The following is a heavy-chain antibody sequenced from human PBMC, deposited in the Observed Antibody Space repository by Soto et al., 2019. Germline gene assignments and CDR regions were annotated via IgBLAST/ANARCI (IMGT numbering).Heavy chain of an antibody. CDR1: GFAFSSYW. CDR2: IKKDGSEK. V-gene: IGHV3-7*04. CDR3: ARDFDSSGFDY. D-gene: IGHD3-22*01. J-gene: IGHJ4*02. Sequence: EVQLVESGGGLVQPGGSLRLSCAASGFAFSSYWMSWVRQAPGKGLEWVANIKKDGSEKYYVDSVKGRFTISRDNAKNSLYLQMNSLRAEDTAVYYCARDFDSSGFDYWGQGTLVTVSS.